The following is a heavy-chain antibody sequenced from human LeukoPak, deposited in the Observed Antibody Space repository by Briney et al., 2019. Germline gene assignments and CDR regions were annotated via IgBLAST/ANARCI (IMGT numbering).Heavy chain of an antibody. Sequence: PSETLSFTCTVSGGSINYYYWSWIRQPPGKGLEWIGYVYYNGGTNYTPSLKSRVTISVDTSKNQFTLKMSSVTATDTAIYYCARISGDNSLDYWGQGALVAVSS. CDR3: ARISGDNSLDY. CDR2: VYYNGGT. CDR1: GGSINYYY. J-gene: IGHJ4*02. D-gene: IGHD7-27*01. V-gene: IGHV4-59*08.